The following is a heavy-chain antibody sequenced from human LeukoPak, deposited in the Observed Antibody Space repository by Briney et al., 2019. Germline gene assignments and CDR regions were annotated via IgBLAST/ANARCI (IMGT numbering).Heavy chain of an antibody. D-gene: IGHD1-1*01. CDR1: GLTFDDYA. J-gene: IGHJ6*02. CDR3: AKERYGAYYYYGMDV. Sequence: GGSLRLSCAASGLTFDDYAMHWVRQAPGKGLEWVSGISWNSGSIGYADSVKGRFTISRDNAENSLYLQMNSLRAEDTALYYCAKERYGAYYYYGMDVWGQGTTVTVSS. V-gene: IGHV3-9*01. CDR2: ISWNSGSI.